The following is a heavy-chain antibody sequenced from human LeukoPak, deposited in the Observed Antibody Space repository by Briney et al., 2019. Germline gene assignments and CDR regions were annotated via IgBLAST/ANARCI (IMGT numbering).Heavy chain of an antibody. D-gene: IGHD3-22*01. Sequence: PSETLSLTCTVSGYSISGGFYWGWIQQPPGQGLEWIGSIYHSGSTYYNPSLKSRITISVDTSKNKFSLKLSSVTAADTAVYYCARESFSYYDSSGPFDYWGQGTLVTVSS. J-gene: IGHJ4*02. CDR2: IYHSGST. V-gene: IGHV4-38-2*02. CDR3: ARESFSYYDSSGPFDY. CDR1: GYSISGGFY.